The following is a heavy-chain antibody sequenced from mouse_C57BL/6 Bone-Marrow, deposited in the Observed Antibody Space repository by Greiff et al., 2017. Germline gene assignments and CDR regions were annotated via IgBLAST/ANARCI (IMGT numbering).Heavy chain of an antibody. CDR2: ISDGGSYT. CDR1: GFTFSSYA. J-gene: IGHJ4*01. D-gene: IGHD2-5*01. CDR3: ARASIVTTARYYAMDY. V-gene: IGHV5-4*03. Sequence: EVKLVESGGGLVKPGGSLKLSCAASGFTFSSYAMSWVRQTPEKRLEWVATISDGGSYTYYPDNVKGRFTISSDNAKNNLYLQMSHLKSEDTAMYYCARASIVTTARYYAMDYWGQGTSVTVSS.